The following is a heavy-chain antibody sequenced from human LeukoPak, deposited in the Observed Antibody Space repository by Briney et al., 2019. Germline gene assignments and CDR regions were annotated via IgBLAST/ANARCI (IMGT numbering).Heavy chain of an antibody. CDR1: GGSISRSNNW. CDR2: IYGSGSG. D-gene: IGHD3-16*01. V-gene: IGHV4-39*01. J-gene: IGHJ5*02. CDR3: ARRDYGVPFDP. Sequence: PSETLSLTCTVSGGSISRSNNWWTWIRQPPGQRLEWIGSIYGSGSGFYNPSLGSRVTISVDTSKSQFSLKLSSVTAADTAMYYCARRDYGVPFDPWGQGTLVTVSS.